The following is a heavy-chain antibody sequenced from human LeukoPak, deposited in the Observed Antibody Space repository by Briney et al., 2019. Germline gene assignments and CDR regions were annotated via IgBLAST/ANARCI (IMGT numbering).Heavy chain of an antibody. CDR1: GFTFSSYN. CDR2: ISSSRGTI. CDR3: TKDSYSTTSGWFDS. Sequence: GGSLRLSCAASGFTFSSYNINWVRQAPGKGLEWVSYISSSRGTISYADSVKGRFTVSRDNAKNSVFLQMTNLRTEDTALYYCTKDSYSTTSGWFDSWGQGTLVTVSS. V-gene: IGHV3-48*01. J-gene: IGHJ5*01. D-gene: IGHD5-18*01.